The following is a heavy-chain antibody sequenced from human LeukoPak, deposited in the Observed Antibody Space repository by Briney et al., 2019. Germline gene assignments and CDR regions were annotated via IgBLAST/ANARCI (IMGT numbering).Heavy chain of an antibody. Sequence: PGGSLRLSCAASGFTVSDNYMIWVRQAPGKGLEWVSIIYSGGTTYYADSVKGRFTTSRDTSKNTLYLQMNSLRDEDTAVYYCARNRWDQLPPYYYYMDVWGKGTTVTVSS. D-gene: IGHD1-1*01. CDR1: GFTVSDNY. V-gene: IGHV3-66*01. J-gene: IGHJ6*03. CDR2: IYSGGTT. CDR3: ARNRWDQLPPYYYYMDV.